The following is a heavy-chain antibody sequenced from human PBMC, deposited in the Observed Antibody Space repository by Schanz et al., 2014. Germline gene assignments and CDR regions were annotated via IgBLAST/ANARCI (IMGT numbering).Heavy chain of an antibody. CDR3: AKGMGYCSGGTCYDYYYYGLDV. J-gene: IGHJ6*02. CDR2: ISHSGGSK. Sequence: EVLLVESGGGLVQPGGSLRLSCAASGFTFNSYAMTWVRQAPGKGLEWVSSISHSGGSKYYADSVKGRFTISRDNSENTLYLQMNSLSADDTAVFYCAKGMGYCSGGTCYDYYYYGLDVWGQGTTVTVSS. D-gene: IGHD2-15*01. V-gene: IGHV3-23*04. CDR1: GFTFNSYA.